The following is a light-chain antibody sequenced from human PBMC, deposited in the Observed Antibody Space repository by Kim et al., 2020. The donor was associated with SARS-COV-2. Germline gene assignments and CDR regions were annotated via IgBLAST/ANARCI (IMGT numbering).Light chain of an antibody. J-gene: IGKJ2*01. Sequence: SPRERGTLSSRASQSVSRNYLVSYQQKVGKAPRPLINAASSRATGVPDRLSGSRSQTDFTLTTNGLEPADFAEYYYQQYGRSPGYTFGQGTKLEI. CDR3: QQYGRSPGYT. CDR1: QSVSRNY. CDR2: AAS. V-gene: IGKV3-20*01.